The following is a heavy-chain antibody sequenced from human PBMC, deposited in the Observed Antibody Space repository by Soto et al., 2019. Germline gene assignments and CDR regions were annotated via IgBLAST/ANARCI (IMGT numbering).Heavy chain of an antibody. CDR2: ISYDGSNK. CDR3: AKSSGESSYDYVWGSYRYLLDY. V-gene: IGHV3-30*18. J-gene: IGHJ4*02. Sequence: GGSLRLSCAASGFTFSSYGMHWVRQAPGKGLEWVAVISYDGSNKYYADSVKGRFTISRDNSKNTLYLQMNSLRAEDTAVYYCAKSSGESSYDYVWGSYRYLLDYWGQGTLVTVSS. D-gene: IGHD3-16*02. CDR1: GFTFSSYG.